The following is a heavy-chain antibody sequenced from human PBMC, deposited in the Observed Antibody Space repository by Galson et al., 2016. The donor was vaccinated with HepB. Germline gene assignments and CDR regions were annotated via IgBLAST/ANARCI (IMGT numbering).Heavy chain of an antibody. V-gene: IGHV1-3*01. J-gene: IGHJ5*01. CDR1: GYRFTTYS. D-gene: IGHD3-10*01. CDR3: ARKRLGAANGFDS. CDR2: TNAGNGNT. Sequence: SVKVSCKASGYRFTTYSIHWVRQAPGQGLEWMGWTNAGNGNTKLSEKFQARVAISTDTSATTAYMELNNLTSEDTAVYYCARKRLGAANGFDSWGQGTLVRVSS.